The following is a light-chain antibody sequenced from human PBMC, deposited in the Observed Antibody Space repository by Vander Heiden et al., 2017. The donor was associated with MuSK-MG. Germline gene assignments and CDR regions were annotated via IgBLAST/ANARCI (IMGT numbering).Light chain of an antibody. CDR2: DDT. V-gene: IGLV3-21*02. CDR3: QIWDSSNDHPV. CDR1: NIGGKS. J-gene: IGLJ3*02. Sequence: SYVLTQPPPVSVPPGQPATLTCGGSNIGGKSVQWYQQKPGQAPVVAVYDDTNRPSGIPERFSGSNSGNTATLTISRVEAGDEADYYCQIWDSSNDHPVFGGGTKLTVL.